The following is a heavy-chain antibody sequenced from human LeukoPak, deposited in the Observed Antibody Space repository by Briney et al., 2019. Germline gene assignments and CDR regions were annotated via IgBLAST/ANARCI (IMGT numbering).Heavy chain of an antibody. V-gene: IGHV3-21*01. J-gene: IGHJ3*02. CDR1: GFTFSSYS. D-gene: IGHD6-19*01. CDR3: ARIYSSGWRDAFDI. Sequence: GGSLRLSCAASGFTFSSYSMNWVRQAPGKGLEWVSSISSSSSYIYYADSVKGRSTISRDNAKNSLYLQMNSLRAEDTAVYYCARIYSSGWRDAFDIWGQGTMVTVSS. CDR2: ISSSSSYI.